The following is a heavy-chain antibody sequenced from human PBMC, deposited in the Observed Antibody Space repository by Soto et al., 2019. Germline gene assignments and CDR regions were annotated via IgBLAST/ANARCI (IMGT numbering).Heavy chain of an antibody. D-gene: IGHD6-19*01. CDR3: AKDMAVAGIFLGGFDP. CDR1: GFTFDDYA. J-gene: IGHJ5*02. CDR2: ISWDGGST. V-gene: IGHV3-43D*04. Sequence: EVQLVESGGVVVQPGGSLRLSCAASGFTFDDYAMHWVRQAPGKGLEWVSLISWDGGSTYYADSVKGRFTISRDNSKNSLYLQMNSLRAEDTALYYCAKDMAVAGIFLGGFDPWGQGTLVTVSS.